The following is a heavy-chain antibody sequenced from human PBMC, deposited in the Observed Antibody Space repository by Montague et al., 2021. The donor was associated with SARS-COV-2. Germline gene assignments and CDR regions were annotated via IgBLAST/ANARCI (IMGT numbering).Heavy chain of an antibody. Sequence: SETLSLICTVSGHSISTDHYWGWIRQPPGKGLEWIGSIHHSGNTYYNPSLKSRLTISIDTSKNQFSLKLTSLTAADTAVYYCASQVAYLDYFDPWGQGTLVTVSS. CDR3: ASQVAYLDYFDP. D-gene: IGHD4-11*01. CDR1: GHSISTDHY. J-gene: IGHJ5*02. V-gene: IGHV4-38-2*02. CDR2: IHHSGNT.